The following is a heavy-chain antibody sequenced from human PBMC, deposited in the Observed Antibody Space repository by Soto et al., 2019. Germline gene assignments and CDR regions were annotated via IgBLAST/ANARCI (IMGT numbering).Heavy chain of an antibody. CDR1: GGSISSYY. J-gene: IGHJ2*01. D-gene: IGHD3-9*01. CDR2: IYYSGST. CDR3: ARHVAMYYDILTGYQNWYFDL. V-gene: IGHV4-59*08. Sequence: QVQLQESGPGLVKPSETQSLTCTVSGGSISSYYWSWIRQPPGKGLEWIGYIYYSGSTNYNPSLKSRVTISVDTSKNQFSLKLSSVTAADTAVYYCARHVAMYYDILTGYQNWYFDLWGRGTLVTVSS.